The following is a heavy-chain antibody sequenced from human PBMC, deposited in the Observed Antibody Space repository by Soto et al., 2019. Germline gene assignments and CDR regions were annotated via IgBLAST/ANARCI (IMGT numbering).Heavy chain of an antibody. CDR1: GGTFSSYT. CDR2: IIPILGIA. D-gene: IGHD6-6*01. V-gene: IGHV1-69*02. CDR3: ATKVEYSSPGHYYYYYYMDV. J-gene: IGHJ6*03. Sequence: QVQLVQSGAEVKKPGSSVKVSCKASGGTFSSYTISWVRQAPGQGLEWMGRIIPILGIANYAQKVQGRVTITADKSTSTAYMELSSLRSEDTAVYYCATKVEYSSPGHYYYYYYMDVWGKGTTVTVSS.